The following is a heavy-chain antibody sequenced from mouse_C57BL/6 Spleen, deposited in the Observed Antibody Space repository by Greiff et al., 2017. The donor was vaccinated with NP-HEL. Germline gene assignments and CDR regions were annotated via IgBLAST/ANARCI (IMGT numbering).Heavy chain of an antibody. J-gene: IGHJ2*01. CDR1: GFTFSSYA. CDR2: ISDGGSYT. CDR3: SSVKTGRPYYFDY. D-gene: IGHD4-1*01. Sequence: EVQRVESGGGLVKPGGSLKLSCAASGFTFSSYAMSWVRQTPEKRLEWVATISDGGSYTYYPDNVKGRFTISRDNAKNNLYLQMSHLKSEDTAMYYCSSVKTGRPYYFDYWGQSTTLTVSS. V-gene: IGHV5-4*01.